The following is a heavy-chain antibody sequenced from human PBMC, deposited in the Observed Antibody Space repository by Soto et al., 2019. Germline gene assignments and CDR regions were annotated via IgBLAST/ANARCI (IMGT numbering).Heavy chain of an antibody. D-gene: IGHD2-21*02. J-gene: IGHJ6*02. Sequence: SETLSLTCTVSGGSISGYYWSWIRQPPGKGLEWIGNVYYSGGAKYNPSVKRRVSISVDTSKNQFSLNLSSATAADTAVYYCTRDGDGRMTTNPYYYYGMDVWGPGITVTVS. CDR3: TRDGDGRMTTNPYYYYGMDV. CDR1: GGSISGYY. CDR2: VYYSGGA. V-gene: IGHV4-59*01.